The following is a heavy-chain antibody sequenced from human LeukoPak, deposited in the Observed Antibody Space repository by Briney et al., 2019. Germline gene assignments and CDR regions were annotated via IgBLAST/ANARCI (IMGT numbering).Heavy chain of an antibody. Sequence: PSETLSLTCDVFGGSFTDYFWTWIRQSPGKGLEWIGEINDYTGNTNYNPSLNSRVSISLEKSKNQFSLELRSVTAADTAVYCCARGRVAKIVVVHSFQYGMDVWGQGTTVTVSS. CDR1: GGSFTDYF. CDR2: INDYTGNT. CDR3: ARGRVAKIVVVHSFQYGMDV. J-gene: IGHJ6*02. V-gene: IGHV4-34*01. D-gene: IGHD3-22*01.